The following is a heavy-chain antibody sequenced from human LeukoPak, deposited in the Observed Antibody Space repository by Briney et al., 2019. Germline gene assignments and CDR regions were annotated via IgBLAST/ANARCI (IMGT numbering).Heavy chain of an antibody. J-gene: IGHJ4*02. V-gene: IGHV3-23*01. Sequence: GGSLRLSCAASGFSVNTYGMTWVRQAPGKGLEWVSAISDTGATTYDADSVKGRFTISRDNSRSTLYLQMNSLRAEDTALYYCAKDTSIGRYCTNGVCSPFDYWGQGTLVTVSS. CDR3: AKDTSIGRYCTNGVCSPFDY. CDR1: GFSVNTYG. D-gene: IGHD2-8*01. CDR2: ISDTGATT.